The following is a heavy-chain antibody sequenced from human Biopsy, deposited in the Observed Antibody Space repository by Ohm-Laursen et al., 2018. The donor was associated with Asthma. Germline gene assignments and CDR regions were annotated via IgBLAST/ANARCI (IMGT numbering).Heavy chain of an antibody. CDR2: ISYDGSIK. D-gene: IGHD6-19*01. Sequence: SLRLSCAASGFTFSSYGMHWVRQAPGKGLARVACISYDGSIKYYADSVKGRSTISRDNSKNTLYLQMTSLRAEDTAVYYCSREEPTSGWYQGSILRWGQGTLVTVSS. J-gene: IGHJ4*02. V-gene: IGHV3-30*03. CDR3: SREEPTSGWYQGSILR. CDR1: GFTFSSYG.